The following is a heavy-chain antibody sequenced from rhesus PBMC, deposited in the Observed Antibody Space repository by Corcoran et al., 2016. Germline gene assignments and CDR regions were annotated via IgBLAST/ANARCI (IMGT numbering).Heavy chain of an antibody. V-gene: IGHV4-160*01. CDR3: ARGRYSGYNYFDY. Sequence: QVQLKESGPGLVKPSTTLPITCAVSGASTRSTYWSWIPKAPGKGLGLIGRIYGDGGSTDYNPSLKSRVTISTDTSKNQFSLKLSSVTAADTAVYYCARGRYSGYNYFDYWGQGVLVTVSS. CDR1: GASTRSTY. J-gene: IGHJ4*01. CDR2: IYGDGGST. D-gene: IGHD5-24*01.